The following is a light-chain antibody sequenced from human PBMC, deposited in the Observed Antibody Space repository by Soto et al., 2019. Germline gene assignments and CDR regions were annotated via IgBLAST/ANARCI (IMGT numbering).Light chain of an antibody. CDR1: QSISSW. CDR2: AAS. Sequence: DIQMTQSPSTLSASVGYMVTITFRASQSISSWLALYQQKPGKAPKLLIYAASSLQSGVPSRFSGSGSGTAFTLTISSLQPEDFATYSCQKSYNSPQKFGQGTKVDIK. CDR3: QKSYNSPQK. J-gene: IGKJ1*01. V-gene: IGKV1-39*01.